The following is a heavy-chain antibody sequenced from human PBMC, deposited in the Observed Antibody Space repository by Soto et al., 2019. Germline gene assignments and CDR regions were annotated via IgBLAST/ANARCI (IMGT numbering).Heavy chain of an antibody. D-gene: IGHD5-18*01. CDR3: VRPRFLDRGYSYGLYYYGMDV. CDR2: IYYSGST. CDR1: GGSISSSSYY. J-gene: IGHJ6*02. Sequence: SETLSLTCTVSGGSISSSSYYWGWIRQPPGKGLEWIGSIYYSGSTYYNPSLKSRVTISVDTSKNQFSLKLSSVTAADTAVYYCVRPRFLDRGYSYGLYYYGMDVWGQGTTVTVSS. V-gene: IGHV4-39*01.